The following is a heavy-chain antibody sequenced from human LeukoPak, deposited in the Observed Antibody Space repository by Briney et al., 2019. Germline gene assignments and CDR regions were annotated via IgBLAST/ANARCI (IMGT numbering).Heavy chain of an antibody. J-gene: IGHJ3*02. CDR1: GGSISSYY. D-gene: IGHD3-22*01. CDR2: IYYSGST. V-gene: IGHV4-59*08. Sequence: PSETLSLTCTVSGGSISSYYWSWIRQPPGKGLEWIGYIYYSGSTNYNPSLKSRVTISVDTSKNQFSLKLSSVTAADTAVYYCARHSTYYYDSSGYYSRGLDAFDIWGQGTMVTVSS. CDR3: ARHSTYYYDSSGYYSRGLDAFDI.